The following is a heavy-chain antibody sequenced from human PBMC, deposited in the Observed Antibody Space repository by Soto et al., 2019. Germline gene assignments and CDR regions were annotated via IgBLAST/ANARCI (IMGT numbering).Heavy chain of an antibody. CDR3: ARHSYYYDSSGYYLLDY. J-gene: IGHJ4*02. CDR1: GYSFTSYW. CDR2: IDPSDSYT. D-gene: IGHD3-22*01. V-gene: IGHV5-10-1*01. Sequence: PGESLKISCNGSGYSFTSYWISWVRQMPGKGLEWMGRIDPSDSYTNYSPSFQGHVTISADKSISTAYLQWSSLKASDTAMYYCARHSYYYDSSGYYLLDYWGQGTLVTVSS.